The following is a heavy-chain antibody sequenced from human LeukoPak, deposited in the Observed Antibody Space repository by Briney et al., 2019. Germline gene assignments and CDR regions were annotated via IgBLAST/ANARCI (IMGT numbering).Heavy chain of an antibody. Sequence: GGSLRLSCAASGFTFSSYWMHWVRQAPGKGLVWVSRINSDGSSTIYADSVKGRFTISRDNAKNTLYLQMNSLRAEDTAVYYCAKANIVVVPAAMSGGYYGMDVWGQGTTVTVSS. CDR1: GFTFSSYW. CDR3: AKANIVVVPAAMSGGYYGMDV. V-gene: IGHV3-74*01. D-gene: IGHD2-2*01. J-gene: IGHJ6*02. CDR2: INSDGSST.